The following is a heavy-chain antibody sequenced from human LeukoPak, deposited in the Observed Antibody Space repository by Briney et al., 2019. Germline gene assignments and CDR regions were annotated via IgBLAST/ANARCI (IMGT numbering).Heavy chain of an antibody. CDR1: GGSFSGYY. J-gene: IGHJ6*02. V-gene: IGHV4-34*01. CDR2: INHSGST. CDR3: ARGKSYYYGMDV. Sequence: KTSETLSLTCAVYGGSFSGYYWSWIRQPPGKGLEWIGEINHSGSTNYNPSLKSRVTISVDTSKNQFSLKLSSVTAADTAVYYCARGKSYYYGMDVWGQGTTVTVSS.